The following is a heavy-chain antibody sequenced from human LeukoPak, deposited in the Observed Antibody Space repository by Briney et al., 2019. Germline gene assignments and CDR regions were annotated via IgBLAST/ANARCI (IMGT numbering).Heavy chain of an antibody. D-gene: IGHD1-7*01. Sequence: SETLSLTCTVSGGSISSYYWSWIRQPSGKGLEWIGYIYYSGSTNYNPSLKSRVTISVDTSKNQFSLKLSSVTAADTAVYYCARSLTGTDFDYWGQGTLVTVSS. CDR3: ARSLTGTDFDY. CDR1: GGSISSYY. J-gene: IGHJ4*02. V-gene: IGHV4-59*12. CDR2: IYYSGST.